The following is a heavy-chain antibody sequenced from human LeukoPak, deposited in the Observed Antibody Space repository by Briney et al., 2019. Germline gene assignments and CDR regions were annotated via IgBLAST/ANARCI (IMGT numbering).Heavy chain of an antibody. CDR1: GYTFTGYY. J-gene: IGHJ4*02. CDR3: AGDGYNSRRFFDY. Sequence: ASVKVSCKASGYTFTGYYMHWVRQAPGQGLEWMGWINPNGGDTNYAQKFQGRVTMTRDTSISTAYMALSRLISDDTAVYYCAGDGYNSRRFFDYWGQGTLVTVSS. D-gene: IGHD5-24*01. CDR2: INPNGGDT. V-gene: IGHV1-2*02.